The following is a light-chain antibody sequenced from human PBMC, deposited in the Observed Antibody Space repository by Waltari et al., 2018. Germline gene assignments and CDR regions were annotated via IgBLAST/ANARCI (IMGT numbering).Light chain of an antibody. CDR2: GTS. Sequence: EIVLTQSPGTLSLSPGERATLSCRASQSVSGSYLAWYQQKPGQAPRLLIYGTSSRATGIPDRVSGSGSGTDFTLTITILEPEDFAVYYCQQYGSSPWTFGQGTKVEIK. CDR1: QSVSGSY. J-gene: IGKJ1*01. V-gene: IGKV3-20*01. CDR3: QQYGSSPWT.